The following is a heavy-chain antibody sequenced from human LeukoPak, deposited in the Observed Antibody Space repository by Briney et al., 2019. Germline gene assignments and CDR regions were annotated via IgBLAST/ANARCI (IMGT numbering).Heavy chain of an antibody. CDR2: IYTSGST. CDR1: GGSISSYY. CDR3: ARDSDYGSGLYYFDY. Sequence: PSETLSLTCTVSGGSISSYYWSWIRQPAGKGLEWIGRIYTSGSTNHNPSLKSRVTISVDKSKNQFSLKLSSVTAADTAVYYCARDSDYGSGLYYFDYWGQGTLVTVSS. V-gene: IGHV4-4*07. D-gene: IGHD3-10*01. J-gene: IGHJ4*02.